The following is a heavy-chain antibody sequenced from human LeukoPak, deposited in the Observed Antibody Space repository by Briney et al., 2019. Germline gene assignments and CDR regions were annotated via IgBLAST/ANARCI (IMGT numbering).Heavy chain of an antibody. Sequence: GASVKVSSRAFGYTSTGYASHWGRWARGQRLEWMGWINADNGHTKYSQKLQGRVTVTRDASASTAYMELSSLRSEDTGVYYCATGIVPAEFDYWGQGTLVTVSS. CDR2: INADNGHT. J-gene: IGHJ4*02. CDR1: GYTSTGYA. CDR3: ATGIVPAEFDY. D-gene: IGHD2-2*01. V-gene: IGHV1-3*01.